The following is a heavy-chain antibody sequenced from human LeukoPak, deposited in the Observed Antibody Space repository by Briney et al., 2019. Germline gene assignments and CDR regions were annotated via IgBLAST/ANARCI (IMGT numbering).Heavy chain of an antibody. CDR1: GFTFSSYW. J-gene: IGHJ4*02. V-gene: IGHV3-7*01. D-gene: IGHD3-10*01. CDR2: IKQDGSEK. Sequence: PGGSLTLSCAASGFTFSSYWMSWVRQAPGKGLEWVANIKQDGSEKYYVDSVKGRFTISRDNAKNSLYLQMNSLRAEDTAVYYCARILVYGSGAEAFNYWGQGTLVTVSS. CDR3: ARILVYGSGAEAFNY.